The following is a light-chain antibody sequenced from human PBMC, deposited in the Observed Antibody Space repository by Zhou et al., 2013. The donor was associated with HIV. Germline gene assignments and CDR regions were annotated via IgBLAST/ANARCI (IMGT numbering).Light chain of an antibody. CDR3: QQRSNWPTT. CDR2: DAS. Sequence: EIVLTQSPATLSLSPGERATLSCRASQSVSSYLAWHQQKPGQAPRLLIYDASNRATGIPARFSGSGSGTDFTLTISSLEPEDFAVYYCQQRSNWPTTFGQGTKGGNQT. V-gene: IGKV3-11*01. J-gene: IGKJ1*01. CDR1: QSVSSY.